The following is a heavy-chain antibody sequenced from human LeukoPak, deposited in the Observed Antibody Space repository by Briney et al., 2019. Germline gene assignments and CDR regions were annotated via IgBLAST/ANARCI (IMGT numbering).Heavy chain of an antibody. V-gene: IGHV1-2*02. CDR3: ARVHATGYFTLDLGY. CDR2: INPNTGGT. CDR1: GHTFTGYF. Sequence: AASVKVSCKASGHTFTGYFMHWVRQAPGQGLDWMGWINPNTGGTKYAQKFQGRVTMTRDTSIGTAYMELSTVTSDDTAVYFCARVHATGYFTLDLGYWGQGTLVTVSS. D-gene: IGHD3-9*01. J-gene: IGHJ4*02.